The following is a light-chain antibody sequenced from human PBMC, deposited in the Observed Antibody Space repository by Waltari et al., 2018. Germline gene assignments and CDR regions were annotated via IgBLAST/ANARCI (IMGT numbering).Light chain of an antibody. J-gene: IGLJ2*01. CDR3: QSTDNSGTYVV. V-gene: IGLV3-25*03. CDR1: ALPKQY. Sequence: SYELPQPPSVSVSPGQTARITCSGDALPKQYSFWYQQRSGQAPGVVIYKDTERPSGIPERFSGSSSGTRVTLTISGVQAEDEADYYCQSTDNSGTYVVFGGGTKLTVL. CDR2: KDT.